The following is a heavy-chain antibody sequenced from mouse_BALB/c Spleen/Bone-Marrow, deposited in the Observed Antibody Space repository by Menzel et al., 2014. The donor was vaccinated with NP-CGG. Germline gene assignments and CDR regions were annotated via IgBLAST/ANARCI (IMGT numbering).Heavy chain of an antibody. J-gene: IGHJ2*01. CDR2: ISYSGST. V-gene: IGHV3-8*02. CDR3: ATYDGYCFDY. D-gene: IGHD2-3*01. CDR1: GDSITSRY. Sequence: EVQLVESGPSLVKPSQTLSLTCSVTGDSITSRYWNWIRKFPGNKLEYMGYISYSGSTYYNPSLKSRISITRDTSKNQYYLQLNSVTTEDTATYYCATYDGYCFDYWGQGTTLTVSS.